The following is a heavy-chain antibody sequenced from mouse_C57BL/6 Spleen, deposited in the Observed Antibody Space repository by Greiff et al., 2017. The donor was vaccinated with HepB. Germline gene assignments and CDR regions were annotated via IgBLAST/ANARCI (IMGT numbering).Heavy chain of an antibody. J-gene: IGHJ3*01. CDR2: IDPETGGT. CDR3: TRWYDYDAWFAY. CDR1: GYTFTDYE. D-gene: IGHD2-4*01. V-gene: IGHV1-15*01. Sequence: QVQLQQSGAELVRPGASVTLSCKASGYTFTDYELHWVKQTPVHGLEWIGAIDPETGGTAYNQKFKGKAILTADKSSSTAYMELRSLTSEDSAVYYCTRWYDYDAWFAYWGQGTLVTVSA.